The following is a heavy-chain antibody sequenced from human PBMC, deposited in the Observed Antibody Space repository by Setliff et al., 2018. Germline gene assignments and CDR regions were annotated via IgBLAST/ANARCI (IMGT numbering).Heavy chain of an antibody. V-gene: IGHV3-72*01. Sequence: PGGSLRLSCAASGFTFSDHYMDWVRQAPGKGLEWVGRTRNKANSYTTEYAASVKGRFTISRDDSKNSLSLQMNSLKTEDTAVYYCAKVPNYISTTWSPDAYWGQGTLVTVSS. CDR3: AKVPNYISTTWSPDAY. CDR2: TRNKANSYTT. J-gene: IGHJ4*02. D-gene: IGHD1-26*01. CDR1: GFTFSDHY.